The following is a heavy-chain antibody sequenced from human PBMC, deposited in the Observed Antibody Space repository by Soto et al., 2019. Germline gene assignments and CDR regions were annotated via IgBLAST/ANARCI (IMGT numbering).Heavy chain of an antibody. V-gene: IGHV1-46*03. D-gene: IGHD6-19*01. Sequence: QVQLVQSGAEVKKPGASVKVSCKASGYTFTDYYIHWVRQAPGQGLEWVGKSNPNGGTTTYAQKFQGRVSVTGDTSTSTVYMELNSLRSEDTAVYYCARDQANTGWSDYWGQGTLVSVSS. CDR1: GYTFTDYY. CDR3: ARDQANTGWSDY. CDR2: SNPNGGTT. J-gene: IGHJ4*02.